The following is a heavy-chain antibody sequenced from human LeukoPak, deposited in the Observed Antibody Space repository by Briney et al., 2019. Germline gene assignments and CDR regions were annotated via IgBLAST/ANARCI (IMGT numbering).Heavy chain of an antibody. D-gene: IGHD6-19*01. CDR2: INSDGSST. CDR1: GFTFSSYW. J-gene: IGHJ4*02. V-gene: IGHV3-74*01. CDR3: ARARIAVALIDY. Sequence: PGGSLRLSCAASGFTFSSYWMHWVRQAPGKGLEWVSRINSDGSSTSYADSVKGRFTISRDNAKNTLYLQMNSLRAEDTAVYYCARARIAVALIDYWGQGTLVTVSS.